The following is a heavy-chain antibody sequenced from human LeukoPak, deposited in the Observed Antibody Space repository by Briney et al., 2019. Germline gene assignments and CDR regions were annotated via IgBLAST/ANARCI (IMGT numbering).Heavy chain of an antibody. D-gene: IGHD3-22*01. CDR1: GFTFRSYA. J-gene: IGHJ4*02. V-gene: IGHV3-64*01. Sequence: GGSLRLSCAASGFTFRSYAMSWVRQAPGKGLEYVSAISSNGGSTYYANSVKGRFTISRDNSKNTLCLQMGSLRAEDMAVYYCARATSAMIVVVILDYWGQGTLVTVSS. CDR2: ISSNGGST. CDR3: ARATSAMIVVVILDY.